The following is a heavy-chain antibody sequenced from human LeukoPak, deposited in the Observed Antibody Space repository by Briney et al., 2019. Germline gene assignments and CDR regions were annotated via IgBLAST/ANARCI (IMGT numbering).Heavy chain of an antibody. CDR3: ARDTTRWFSPSDH. CDR1: GFTFSSYS. Sequence: GGSLRLSCAASGFTFSSYSMNWVRQAPGKGLEWVSSISSSSSYIYYADSVKGRFTVSRDNAKNSLYLQMNTLRADDTAVYYCARDTTRWFSPSDHWGQGTLVTVSS. CDR2: ISSSSSYI. J-gene: IGHJ4*02. D-gene: IGHD2-15*01. V-gene: IGHV3-21*01.